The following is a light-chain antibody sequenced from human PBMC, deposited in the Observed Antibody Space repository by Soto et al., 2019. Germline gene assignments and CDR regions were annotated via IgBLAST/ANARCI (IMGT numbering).Light chain of an antibody. CDR3: SSYTSSSPPVV. Sequence: QSALTQPASVSGSPGQSITISCTGISSDVGGYNYVSWYQHYPGKAPKLMIYEVNNRPSGVSNRFSGSKSGNTASLTISGLQAEDEADYYCSSYTSSSPPVVFGGGTKLTVL. CDR1: SSDVGGYNY. V-gene: IGLV2-14*01. J-gene: IGLJ2*01. CDR2: EVN.